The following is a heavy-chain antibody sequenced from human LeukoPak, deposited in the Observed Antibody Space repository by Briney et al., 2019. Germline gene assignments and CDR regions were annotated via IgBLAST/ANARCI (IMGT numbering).Heavy chain of an antibody. D-gene: IGHD6-6*01. CDR1: GFTFSNSW. V-gene: IGHV3-74*01. CDR3: ARALGSIVDF. Sequence: GWSLRLFCAASGFTFSNSWMHWVRQAPGKGLVWVSRMNDDGSSTDYADSVKGRFTISRDNAKNTLYLQMSSLRAEDTAVYYCARALGSIVDFWGQGTLVTVTS. J-gene: IGHJ4*02. CDR2: MNDDGSST.